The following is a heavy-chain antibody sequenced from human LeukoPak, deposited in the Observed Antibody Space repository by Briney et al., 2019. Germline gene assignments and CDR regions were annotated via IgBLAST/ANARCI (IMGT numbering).Heavy chain of an antibody. V-gene: IGHV3-23*01. D-gene: IGHD3-10*01. Sequence: GGSLRLSCAASGFTFSSYAMSWVRQAPGKGLEWVSAISGSGGSTYYADSVKGRFTISRDNSKNSLFLQMNSLRAEDTAVYYCARDLDYYGSGSWAFDYWGQGTLVTVSS. CDR1: GFTFSSYA. CDR3: ARDLDYYGSGSWAFDY. J-gene: IGHJ4*02. CDR2: ISGSGGST.